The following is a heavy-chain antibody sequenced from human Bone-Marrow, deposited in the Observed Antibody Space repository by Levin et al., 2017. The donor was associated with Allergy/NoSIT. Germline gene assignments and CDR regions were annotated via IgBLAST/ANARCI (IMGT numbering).Heavy chain of an antibody. CDR3: ATDIVVVPATGDYYYYYGMDV. CDR2: ISSSSSTI. Sequence: GESLKISCAASGFTFSSYSMNWVRQAPGKGLEWVSYISSSSSTIYYADSVKGRFTISRDNAKNSLYLQMNSLRAEDTAVYYCATDIVVVPATGDYYYYYGMDVWGQGTTVTVSS. D-gene: IGHD2-2*01. V-gene: IGHV3-48*01. J-gene: IGHJ6*02. CDR1: GFTFSSYS.